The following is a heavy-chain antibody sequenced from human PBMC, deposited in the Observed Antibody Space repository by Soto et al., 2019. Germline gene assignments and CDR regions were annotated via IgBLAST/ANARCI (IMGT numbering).Heavy chain of an antibody. CDR3: ARDLAYYYDSSGYPRYFDY. V-gene: IGHV3-11*01. Sequence: GGSLRLSCAASGLTFSDYYMSWIRQAPGKGLEWVSYISSSGSTIYYADSVKGRFTISRDNAKNSLYLQMNSLRAEDTAVYYCARDLAYYYDSSGYPRYFDYWGQGTLVNVSS. CDR1: GLTFSDYY. J-gene: IGHJ4*02. CDR2: ISSSGSTI. D-gene: IGHD3-22*01.